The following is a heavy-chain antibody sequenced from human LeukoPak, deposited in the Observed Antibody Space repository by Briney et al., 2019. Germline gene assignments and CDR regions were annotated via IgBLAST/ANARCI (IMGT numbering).Heavy chain of an antibody. D-gene: IGHD6-6*01. Sequence: RGSLRLSCAASRFTFSDYYMSWIRQAPGKGLVWLSYISSSGSTIYYADSLKGRFTISRDNAKRSLYLQMNNLRAEDTAVYCCARAAPSSTAPRGYYFDFWGQGALVTVSS. V-gene: IGHV3-11*01. CDR2: ISSSGSTI. CDR1: RFTFSDYY. J-gene: IGHJ4*02. CDR3: ARAAPSSTAPRGYYFDF.